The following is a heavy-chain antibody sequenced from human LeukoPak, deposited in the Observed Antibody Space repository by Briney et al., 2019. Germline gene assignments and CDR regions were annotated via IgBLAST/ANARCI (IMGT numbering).Heavy chain of an antibody. V-gene: IGHV3-23*01. CDR3: AKDPAKYSSSWFNYYYYMDV. D-gene: IGHD6-13*01. CDR1: GFTFSSYA. J-gene: IGHJ6*03. CDR2: ISGSGGST. Sequence: GGSLRLSCAASGFTFSSYAMSWFRQAPGKGLEWVSAISGSGGSTYYADSVKGRFTISRDNSKNTLYLQMNSLRAEDTAVYYCAKDPAKYSSSWFNYYYYMDVWGKGTTVTVSS.